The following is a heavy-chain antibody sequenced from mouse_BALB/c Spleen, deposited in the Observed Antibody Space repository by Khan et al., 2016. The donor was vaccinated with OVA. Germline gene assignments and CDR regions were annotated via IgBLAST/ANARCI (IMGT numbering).Heavy chain of an antibody. CDR3: ARDRIDY. J-gene: IGHJ2*01. CDR1: GYTFTTYW. Sequence: VQLQESGAELAKPGASVKMSCKASGYTFTTYWMHWVKQRPGQGLEWIGYINHTSGYTDYNQKFKDKATLTADKSSSTADMQLSSRTSDDSAVYYCARDRIDYWGQGTTLTVSS. V-gene: IGHV1-7*01. CDR2: INHTSGYT.